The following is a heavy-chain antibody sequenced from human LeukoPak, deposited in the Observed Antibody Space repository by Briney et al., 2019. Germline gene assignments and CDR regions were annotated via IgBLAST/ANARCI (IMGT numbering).Heavy chain of an antibody. CDR3: ARPRYAGYYYMDV. Sequence: ASVKVSCKASGYTFTGYYMRWVRQAPGQGLEWMGWINPNSGGTNYAQKFQGRVTMTRDTSISTAYMELSRLRSDDTAVYYCARPRYAGYYYMDVWGKGTTVTVSS. V-gene: IGHV1-2*02. CDR2: INPNSGGT. CDR1: GYTFTGYY. J-gene: IGHJ6*03. D-gene: IGHD3-16*01.